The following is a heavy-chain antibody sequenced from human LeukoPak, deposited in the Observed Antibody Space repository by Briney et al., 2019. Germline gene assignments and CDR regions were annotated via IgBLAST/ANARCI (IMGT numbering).Heavy chain of an antibody. J-gene: IGHJ6*02. Sequence: SETLSLTCTVSGGSISSYYWSWIRQPPGKGLEWIGYIYYSGSTNYNPSLKSRVTISVDTSKNQFSLKLSSVTAADTAVYYCARDLDGSGWYLGMDVWGQGTTVTVS. V-gene: IGHV4-59*01. CDR1: GGSISSYY. CDR2: IYYSGST. D-gene: IGHD6-19*01. CDR3: ARDLDGSGWYLGMDV.